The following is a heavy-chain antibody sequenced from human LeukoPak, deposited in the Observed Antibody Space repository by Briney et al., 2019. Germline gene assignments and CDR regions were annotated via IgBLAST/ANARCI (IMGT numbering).Heavy chain of an antibody. CDR2: VNHSGST. CDR3: ARRLQDYGDQRWFDS. Sequence: SETLSLTCTVSGVSISSSNSYWGWIRQPPGKGLEWLGDVNHSGSTNYNPSLKSRVTISVDTSKNQFSLNLTSVTAADTAVYYCARRLQDYGDQRWFDSWGQGTLVTVSS. V-gene: IGHV4-39*07. D-gene: IGHD4/OR15-4a*01. CDR1: GVSISSSNSY. J-gene: IGHJ5*01.